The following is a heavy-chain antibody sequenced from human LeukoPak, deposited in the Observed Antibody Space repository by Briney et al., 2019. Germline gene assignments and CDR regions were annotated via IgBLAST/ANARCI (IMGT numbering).Heavy chain of an antibody. CDR1: GFTVSSNY. CDR2: IFNGGST. CDR3: ATSIVGLTYDEHFQH. Sequence: GGSLRLSCAASGFTVSSNYMSWVRQAPGKGLEWVSVIFNGGSTYYADSVKGRFTISRDNSKNTLYLQMDSLRAEDTAVYYCATSIVGLTYDEHFQHWGQGTLVTVSS. J-gene: IGHJ1*01. D-gene: IGHD1-26*01. V-gene: IGHV3-53*01.